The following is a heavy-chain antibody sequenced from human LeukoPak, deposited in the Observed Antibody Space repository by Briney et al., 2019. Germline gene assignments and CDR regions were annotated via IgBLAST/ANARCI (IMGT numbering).Heavy chain of an antibody. J-gene: IGHJ4*02. D-gene: IGHD5-18*01. CDR3: ARAQHTRYSYGYSFDY. Sequence: GGCLRLSCAASGFTFSSYSMNWVRQAPGKGLEWVSSISSSSTYIYYADSVKGRFTISRDNAKNSLYLQMNSLRAEDTAVYYCARAQHTRYSYGYSFDYWGQGTRVTVSS. CDR2: ISSSSTYI. V-gene: IGHV3-21*01. CDR1: GFTFSSYS.